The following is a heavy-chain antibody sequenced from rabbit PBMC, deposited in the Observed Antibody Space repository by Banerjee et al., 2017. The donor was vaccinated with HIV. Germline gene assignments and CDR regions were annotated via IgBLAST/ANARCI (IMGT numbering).Heavy chain of an antibody. CDR3: HLKL. CDR2: IWTSTSDT. V-gene: IGHV1S45*01. J-gene: IGHJ4*01. D-gene: IGHD2-1*01. Sequence: QEQLKESGGGLVQPGGSLKLSCKASEFDLSSYGMCWVRQAPGKGLEWIACIWTSTSDTRYASWAKGRFTISKTSSTTVTLQMTYFCAREESDGGGHLKLWGQGTLVTVS. CDR1: EFDLSSYG.